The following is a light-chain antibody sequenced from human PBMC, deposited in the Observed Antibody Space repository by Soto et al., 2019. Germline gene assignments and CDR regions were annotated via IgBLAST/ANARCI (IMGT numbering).Light chain of an antibody. Sequence: EIVMTQSPATLSVSPGDRATLSCRASQSVSNNLAWYQQKPGLAPRLLIYGASTRATGIPARFSGSGSGTEFTLTISSLQPEDFAVYCCQQYDNWPLTFGGGTKVEIK. J-gene: IGKJ4*01. CDR3: QQYDNWPLT. V-gene: IGKV3D-15*01. CDR2: GAS. CDR1: QSVSNN.